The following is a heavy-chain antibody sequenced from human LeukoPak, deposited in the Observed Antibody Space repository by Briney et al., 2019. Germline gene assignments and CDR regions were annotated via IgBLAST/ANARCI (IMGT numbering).Heavy chain of an antibody. J-gene: IGHJ6*02. Sequence: SQTLSLTCTVSGGSISSGGYSWHWIRQHPGKVLECIGYIYYSGSTYYNPSLKSRVTISVDTSKNQFSLKLSSVTAADTAVYYCARVWCSSTSCYDHYGMDVWGQGTTVTVSS. V-gene: IGHV4-31*03. D-gene: IGHD2-2*01. CDR3: ARVWCSSTSCYDHYGMDV. CDR1: GGSISSGGYS. CDR2: IYYSGST.